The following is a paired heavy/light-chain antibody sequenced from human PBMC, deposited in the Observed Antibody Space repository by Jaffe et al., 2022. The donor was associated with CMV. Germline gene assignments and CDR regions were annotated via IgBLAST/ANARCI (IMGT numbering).Heavy chain of an antibody. J-gene: IGHJ6*03. V-gene: IGHV5-10-1*03. CDR3: ASAMSSPITATTYYYYYYMDV. CDR2: IDPSDSFT. Sequence: QLVQSGAEVKKPGESLRISCKGSGYTFTSHWISWVRQTPGKGLEWMGRIDPSDSFTNYSPSFQGHVTISVDKSLNTAYLQWSSLKASDTAIYYCASAMSSPITATTYYYYYYMDVWGKGTTVTVSS. CDR1: GYTFTSHW. D-gene: IGHD1-7*01.
Light chain of an antibody. CDR3: QQYGSPPYT. V-gene: IGKV3-20*01. Sequence: EIVLTQSPGTLSLSPGERATLSCRASQSVKSNYLAWYQQKSGQAPRLLIFGASSRTTGIPDRFSGSGSGTDFTLTISSLEPEDFAVYFCQQYGSPPYTFGQGTNLEI. CDR1: QSVKSNY. J-gene: IGKJ2*01. CDR2: GAS.